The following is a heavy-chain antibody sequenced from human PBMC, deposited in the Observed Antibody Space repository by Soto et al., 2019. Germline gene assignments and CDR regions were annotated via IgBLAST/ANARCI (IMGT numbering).Heavy chain of an antibody. V-gene: IGHV4-39*01. J-gene: IGHJ2*01. CDR2: ISYSGST. Sequence: QLQLQESGPGLVKPSETLSLTCTVSGGSISSSSYYWGWIRQPPGKGPEWIGSISYSGSTYYNPSPKGRVTISVDTSKTQFSLKLRSVTAADTAVYYCARSPPGTVVVVYWYFDLWGRGTRVTASS. CDR3: ARSPPGTVVVVYWYFDL. D-gene: IGHD3-22*01. CDR1: GGSISSSSYY.